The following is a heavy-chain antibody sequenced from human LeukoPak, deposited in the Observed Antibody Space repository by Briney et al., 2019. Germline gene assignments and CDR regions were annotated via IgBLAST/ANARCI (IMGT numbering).Heavy chain of an antibody. V-gene: IGHV1-46*01. CDR3: AREGRITIFGVVIPPYYYYGMDV. CDR1: GYTFTSYY. CDR2: INPSGGST. J-gene: IGHJ6*02. D-gene: IGHD3-3*01. Sequence: EASVKVSCKASGYTFTSYYMHWVRQAPGQGLEWMGIINPSGGSTSYARKFQGRVTMTRDTSTSTVYMELSSLRSEDTAVYYCAREGRITIFGVVIPPYYYYGMDVWGQGTTVTVSS.